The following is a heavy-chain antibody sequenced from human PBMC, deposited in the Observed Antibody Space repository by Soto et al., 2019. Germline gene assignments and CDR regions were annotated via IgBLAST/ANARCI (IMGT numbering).Heavy chain of an antibody. J-gene: IGHJ5*02. CDR1: GFTFSSYA. CDR2: ISGSGSTI. D-gene: IGHD3-22*01. V-gene: IGHV3-23*01. CDR3: AKEHADPYYYDSSHGGFDP. Sequence: GGSLRLSCAASGFTFSSYAVSWVRQAPGKGPEWISSISGSGSTIYYADSVKGRFTISRDNSKNTLYLQMNSLRAEDTAVYYCAKEHADPYYYDSSHGGFDPWGQGTLVTVSS.